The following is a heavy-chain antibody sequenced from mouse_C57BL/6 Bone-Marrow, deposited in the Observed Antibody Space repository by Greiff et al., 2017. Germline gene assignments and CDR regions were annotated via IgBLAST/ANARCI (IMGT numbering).Heavy chain of an antibody. D-gene: IGHD2-4*01. J-gene: IGHJ2*01. CDR3: TTPIYYDSSFDY. Sequence: VQLQQSGAELVRPGASVKLSCTASGFNIKDDYMHWVKQRPEQGLEWIGWIDPENGDTEYASKFLGKATITADTSSNTAYLQLSSLTSEDTAVYYCTTPIYYDSSFDYWGQGTTLTVSS. CDR1: GFNIKDDY. V-gene: IGHV14-4*01. CDR2: IDPENGDT.